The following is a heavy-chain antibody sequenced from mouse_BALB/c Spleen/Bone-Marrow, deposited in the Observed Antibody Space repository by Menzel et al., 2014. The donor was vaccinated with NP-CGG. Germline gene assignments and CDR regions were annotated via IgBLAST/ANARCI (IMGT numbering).Heavy chain of an antibody. CDR3: ARSDGYRDMDY. CDR1: GYAFSSSW. Sequence: VQLQQSGPELVKPGASVKISCKASGYAFSSSWMNWVQQRPGQGLEWIGRIYPGDGDTKYNGKFKGKATLTADKSSSTAYMQLSSLTSVDSAVYFCARSDGYRDMDYWGQVTSGTVSS. J-gene: IGHJ4*01. CDR2: IYPGDGDT. D-gene: IGHD2-3*01. V-gene: IGHV1-82*01.